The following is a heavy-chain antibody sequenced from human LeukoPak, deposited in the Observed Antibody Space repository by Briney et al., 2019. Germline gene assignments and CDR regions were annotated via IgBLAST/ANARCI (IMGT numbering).Heavy chain of an antibody. V-gene: IGHV3-53*04. CDR1: GFTVSSNY. CDR2: IYCGGST. CDR3: ARENYYYYYMDF. Sequence: GGFLRLSCAASGFTVSSNYMSWVCQAPGKGLEWVSVIYCGGSTYYADSVKGRFTISRHNSKNTLYLQTNSLRAEDTAVYYCARENYYYYYMDFWGKGTTVTVSS. J-gene: IGHJ6*03.